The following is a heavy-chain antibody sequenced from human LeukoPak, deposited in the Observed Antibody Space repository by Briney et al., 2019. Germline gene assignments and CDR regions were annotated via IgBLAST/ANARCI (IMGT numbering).Heavy chain of an antibody. Sequence: PSETLSLTCTVSGGSISSSSYYWGWIRQPPGKGLEWIGSIYYSGSTYYNPSLKSRVTISVDTSKNQFSLKLSSVTAADTAVYYCALTATVTNKQEPLDVWGQGTTVTVSS. D-gene: IGHD4-17*01. J-gene: IGHJ6*02. CDR2: IYYSGST. V-gene: IGHV4-39*01. CDR3: ALTATVTNKQEPLDV. CDR1: GGSISSSSYY.